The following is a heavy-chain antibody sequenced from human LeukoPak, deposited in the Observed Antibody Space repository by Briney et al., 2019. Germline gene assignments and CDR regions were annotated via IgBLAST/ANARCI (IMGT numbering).Heavy chain of an antibody. CDR1: GFTFSSYG. CDR3: ARDGSLEIQLPIDY. CDR2: IWYDGSNK. Sequence: GGSLRLSCTASGFTFSSYGMHWVRQAPGKGLEWVAVIWYDGSNKYYADSVKGRFTISRDNSKNTLYLQMNSLRTEDTALYYCARDGSLEIQLPIDYWGQGTLVTVSS. J-gene: IGHJ4*02. D-gene: IGHD1-26*01. V-gene: IGHV3-33*01.